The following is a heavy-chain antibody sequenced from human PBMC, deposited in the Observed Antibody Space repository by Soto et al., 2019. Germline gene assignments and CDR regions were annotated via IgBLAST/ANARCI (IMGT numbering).Heavy chain of an antibody. J-gene: IGHJ6*02. CDR1: GGSLSCDY. CDR3: ARSDSRNSVYGVDV. V-gene: IGHV4-34*01. CDR2: INHRGSW. Sequence: PSETLSHGYTVNGGSLSCDYWGCNHQSPGKRLEWFGEINHRGSWDYNPSLKSRLTISIDASKNHVTLDLTSVTAADSAGYYCARSDSRNSVYGVDVWGQGTAVTVS. D-gene: IGHD1-7*01.